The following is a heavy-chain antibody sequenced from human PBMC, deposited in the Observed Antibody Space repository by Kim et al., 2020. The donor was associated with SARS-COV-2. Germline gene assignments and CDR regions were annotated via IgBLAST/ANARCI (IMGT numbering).Heavy chain of an antibody. CDR2: IRSKANSYAT. V-gene: IGHV3-73*01. Sequence: GGSLKLSCAASGFTFSGSAIHWVRQASGKGLAWVGRIRSKANSYATAYAASVRGRFSIASDDSKHTAHLQINNLKTAATAEYYCTSVPAATSAFCDAFD. CDR1: GFTFSGSA. CDR3: TSVPAATSAFCDAFD. D-gene: IGHD2-15*01. J-gene: IGHJ3*02.